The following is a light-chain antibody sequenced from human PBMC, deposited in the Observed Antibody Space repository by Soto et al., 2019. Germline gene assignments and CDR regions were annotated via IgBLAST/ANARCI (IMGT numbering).Light chain of an antibody. J-gene: IGKJ1*01. V-gene: IGKV3-20*01. CDR2: GAS. Sequence: ETVLTQSPGTLSLSPGERVTLSCRASQSVRYLAWYQQKPGQAPRLLIYGASSRATGIPDRFSGSGSGTDFTLTISRLEPEDFAVYYCQQYDSSPPSWTIGQGTTVEVK. CDR3: QQYDSSPPSWT. CDR1: QSVRY.